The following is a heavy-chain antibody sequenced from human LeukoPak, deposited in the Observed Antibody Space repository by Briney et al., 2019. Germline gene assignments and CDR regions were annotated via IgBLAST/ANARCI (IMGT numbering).Heavy chain of an antibody. V-gene: IGHV4-34*01. Sequence: SETLSLTCAVYGGSFSGYYWSWIRQPPGKGLEWIGEINHSGSTNYNPSLKSRVTISVDTSKNQFSLKLSSVTAADTAVYYCARTRYSRGWYYRYYFDYWGQGTLVTVSS. CDR3: ARTRYSRGWYYRYYFDY. CDR1: GGSFSGYY. D-gene: IGHD6-19*01. CDR2: INHSGST. J-gene: IGHJ4*02.